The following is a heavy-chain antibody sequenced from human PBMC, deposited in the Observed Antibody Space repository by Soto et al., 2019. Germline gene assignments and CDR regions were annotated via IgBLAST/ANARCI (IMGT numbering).Heavy chain of an antibody. CDR1: GFTFSSYS. Sequence: PRGSLRLSCAASGFTFSSYSMNWFRQAPGKGLEWVSSISSSSSYVYYADSLKGRFTISRDTAKNSLFLQTNNLRAEDTSVYYFARDTAVQELKWFDPWGQGCLGTVSS. D-gene: IGHD5-18*01. CDR3: ARDTAVQELKWFDP. CDR2: ISSSSSYV. V-gene: IGHV3-21*01. J-gene: IGHJ5*02.